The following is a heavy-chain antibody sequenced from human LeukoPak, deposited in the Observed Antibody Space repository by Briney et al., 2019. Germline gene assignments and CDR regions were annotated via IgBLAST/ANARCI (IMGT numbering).Heavy chain of an antibody. CDR3: GRHRSSGYYDY. J-gene: IGHJ4*02. Sequence: GESLKISCKGSGYTFTNHWISWVRQMPGKGLEWMGIIYPGDSDTRYSPSFQGQVTISDDKSISTAYLQWSSLKASDTAMYYCGRHRSSGYYDYWGQGTLVTVSS. D-gene: IGHD3-22*01. CDR1: GYTFTNHW. CDR2: IYPGDSDT. V-gene: IGHV5-51*01.